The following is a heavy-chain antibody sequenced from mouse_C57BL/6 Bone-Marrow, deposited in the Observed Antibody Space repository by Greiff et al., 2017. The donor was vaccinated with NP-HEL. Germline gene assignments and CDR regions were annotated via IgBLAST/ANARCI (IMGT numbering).Heavy chain of an antibody. V-gene: IGHV1-64*01. D-gene: IGHD2-3*01. CDR2: IHPNSGST. J-gene: IGHJ2*01. Sequence: VQLQQPGAELVKPGASVKLSCKASGYTFTSYWMPWVKQRPGQGLEWIGIIHPNSGSTNYNEKFKSKATLTVDKSSSTAYMQLSSLTSEDAAVYYCARRDGYYDYWGQGTTLTVSS. CDR1: GYTFTSYW. CDR3: ARRDGYYDY.